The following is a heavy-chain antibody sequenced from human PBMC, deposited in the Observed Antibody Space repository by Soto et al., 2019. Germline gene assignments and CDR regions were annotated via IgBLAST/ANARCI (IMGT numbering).Heavy chain of an antibody. V-gene: IGHV1-69*01. D-gene: IGHD1-1*01. J-gene: IGHJ4*01. CDR3: TISNSWGRGAF. CDR1: GGTLNSYT. CDR2: IIPVVGTT. Sequence: QVQLVQSGAEVKKPGSSVRVSCKASGGTLNSYTISWGRQAPGQGLEWMGGIIPVVGTTDYAQKFQGRVTITADQSTGTAYLDLFSLGSEDTARYYCTISNSWGRGAFWGYGTLVTVSS.